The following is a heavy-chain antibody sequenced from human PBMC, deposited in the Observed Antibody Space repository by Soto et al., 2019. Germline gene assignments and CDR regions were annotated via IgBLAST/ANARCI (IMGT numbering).Heavy chain of an antibody. CDR2: IYYSGST. Sequence: SETLSLTCTVSGGSISTYYWSWIRQPPGKGLEWIGYIYYSGSTNYNPSLKSRVTISVDTSKNHFSLKLSSVTAADTAVYYCARYYYDISGFDYWGQGTLVTVSS. CDR3: ARYYYDISGFDY. D-gene: IGHD3-22*01. V-gene: IGHV4-59*08. J-gene: IGHJ4*02. CDR1: GGSISTYY.